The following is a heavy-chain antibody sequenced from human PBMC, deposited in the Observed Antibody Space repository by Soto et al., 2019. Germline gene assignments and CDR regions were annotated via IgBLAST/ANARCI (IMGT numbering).Heavy chain of an antibody. CDR1: GFIFDDYA. CDR3: AKDAGGGGNILTGFHVGEAGWFGP. J-gene: IGHJ5*02. V-gene: IGHV3-9*01. CDR2: ISWNSGGI. Sequence: EVQLVESGGGLVQPGRSLRLSCAASGFIFDDYAMHWVRQAPGKGLEWVSGISWNSGGIGYADSVQGRFTISRDNAKNCLCQQKNRVRTEGTAVYYWAKDAGGGGNILTGFHVGEAGWFGPWGQGTLVTVSS. D-gene: IGHD3-9*01.